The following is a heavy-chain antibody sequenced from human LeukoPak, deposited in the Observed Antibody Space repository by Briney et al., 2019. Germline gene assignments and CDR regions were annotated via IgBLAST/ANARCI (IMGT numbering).Heavy chain of an antibody. Sequence: GGSLRLSCSASGFSVTNGWMSWVRQAPGKGLEWVCRIKDRTDGGTTAYAAPVKGRFTISSEDSKNTVYLEMNSLKTEDTAVYFCTTATVVWGVSAYWGQGTLVTVSS. J-gene: IGHJ4*02. D-gene: IGHD3-10*01. CDR3: TTATVVWGVSAY. V-gene: IGHV3-15*01. CDR2: IKDRTDGGTT. CDR1: GFSVTNGW.